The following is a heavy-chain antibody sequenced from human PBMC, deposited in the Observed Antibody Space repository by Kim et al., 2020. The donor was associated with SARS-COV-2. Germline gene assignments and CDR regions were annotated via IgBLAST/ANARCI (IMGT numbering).Heavy chain of an antibody. Sequence: GGSLRLSCAASGFTFSSYAMHWVRQAPGKGLEWVAGISYDGSNKYYVDSVNGRFTISRDNSKNTLYLQMHSLRAEDTAVYYCARGLYSSSWYEYFQHWGQGTMVTVSS. CDR1: GFTFSSYA. CDR3: ARGLYSSSWYEYFQH. CDR2: ISYDGSNK. V-gene: IGHV3-30*04. D-gene: IGHD6-13*01. J-gene: IGHJ1*01.